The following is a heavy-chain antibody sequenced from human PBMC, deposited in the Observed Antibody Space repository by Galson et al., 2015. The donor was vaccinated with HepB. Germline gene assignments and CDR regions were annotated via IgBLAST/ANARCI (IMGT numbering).Heavy chain of an antibody. Sequence: SVKVSCKASGGTFSSYAISWVRQAPGQGLEWMGGIIPIFGTANYAQKFQGRVTITADKSTSTAYMELSSLRSEDTAVYYCARGSVQLELLYYYGMDVWGQGTTVTVSS. CDR2: IIPIFGTA. CDR3: ARGSVQLELLYYYGMDV. CDR1: GGTFSSYA. D-gene: IGHD1-1*01. V-gene: IGHV1-69*06. J-gene: IGHJ6*02.